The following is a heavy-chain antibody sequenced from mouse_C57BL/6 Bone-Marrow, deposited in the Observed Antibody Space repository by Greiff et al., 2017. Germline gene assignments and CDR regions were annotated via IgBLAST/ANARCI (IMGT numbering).Heavy chain of an antibody. CDR3: ASYGSSYD. D-gene: IGHD1-1*01. Sequence: VKLQESGPGLVAPSQSLSITCTVSGFSLTSYGVHWVRQPPGKGLEWLGVIWAGGSTNYNSALMSRLSISKDNSKSQVFLKMNSLQTDDTAMYYCASYGSSYDWGQGTLVTVSA. J-gene: IGHJ3*01. V-gene: IGHV2-9*02. CDR1: GFSLTSYG. CDR2: IWAGGST.